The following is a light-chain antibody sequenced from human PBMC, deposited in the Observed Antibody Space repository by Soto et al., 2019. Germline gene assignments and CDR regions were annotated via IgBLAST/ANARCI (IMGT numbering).Light chain of an antibody. CDR2: KAS. CDR1: QSTTSW. Sequence: IQMTQSPFTLSASVGDRVTITCPASQSTTSWLAWCRQKAGKAPKLLIYKASTLKSGAPSRFSGSGSGTDFTLTISTLQPDDFATYYWLQDYNSPRTFGQGTKVDNK. V-gene: IGKV1-5*03. J-gene: IGKJ1*01. CDR3: LQDYNSPRT.